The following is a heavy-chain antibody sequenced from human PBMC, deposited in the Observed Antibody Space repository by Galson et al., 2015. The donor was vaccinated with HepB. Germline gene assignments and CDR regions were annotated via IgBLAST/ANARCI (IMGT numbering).Heavy chain of an antibody. J-gene: IGHJ6*02. CDR2: INPNSGGT. CDR3: ARKTTGYYYYGMDV. Sequence: SVKVSCKASGYTFTGYYMHWVRRAPGQGLEWMGWINPNSGGTNYAQKFQGRVTMTRDTSTSTVYMELSSLRSEDTAVYYCARKTTGYYYYGMDVWGQGTTVTVSS. CDR1: GYTFTGYY. D-gene: IGHD4-17*01. V-gene: IGHV1-2*02.